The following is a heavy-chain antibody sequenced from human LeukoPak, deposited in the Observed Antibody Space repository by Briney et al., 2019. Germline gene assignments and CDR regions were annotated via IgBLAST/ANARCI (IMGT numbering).Heavy chain of an antibody. V-gene: IGHV3-21*01. CDR1: GFTFSSYS. D-gene: IGHD1-26*01. CDR3: ARDKRGANWFDP. CDR2: ISGGTHYI. Sequence: GGSLRLSCAASGFTFSSYSMNWVRQAPGKGLEWVSSISGGTHYIYYADSVKGRFTISRDNAKNSLYLQMNSLRAEDTAVYYCARDKRGANWFDPWGQGTLVTVSS. J-gene: IGHJ5*02.